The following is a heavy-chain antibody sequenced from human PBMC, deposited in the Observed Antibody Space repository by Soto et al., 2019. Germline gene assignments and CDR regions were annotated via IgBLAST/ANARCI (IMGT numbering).Heavy chain of an antibody. V-gene: IGHV4-31*03. J-gene: IGHJ4*02. CDR3: ARDRCSGGSCYSKY. CDR2: IYYSGST. D-gene: IGHD2-15*01. Sequence: SETLSLTCTVSGGSISSGGYYWSWIRQHPGKGLEWIGYIYYSGSTYYNPSLKSRVTISVDTSKNQFSPKLSSVTAADTAVYYCARDRCSGGSCYSKYWGQGTLVTVSS. CDR1: GGSISSGGYY.